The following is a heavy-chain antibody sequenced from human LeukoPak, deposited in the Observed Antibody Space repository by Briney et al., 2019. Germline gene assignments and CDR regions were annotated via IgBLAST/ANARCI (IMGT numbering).Heavy chain of an antibody. CDR3: ARAFGEGGDYPTAVDY. CDR2: TYYRSKWYN. CDR1: GDSVSSNSAA. Sequence: SQTLSLTCAISGDSVSSNSAAWNWIRQSPSRGLEWLGRTYYRSKWYNDYAVSVKSRITINPDTSKNQFSLKLSSVTAADTAVYYCARAFGEGGDYPTAVDYWGQGTLVTVSS. D-gene: IGHD3-10*01. V-gene: IGHV6-1*01. J-gene: IGHJ4*02.